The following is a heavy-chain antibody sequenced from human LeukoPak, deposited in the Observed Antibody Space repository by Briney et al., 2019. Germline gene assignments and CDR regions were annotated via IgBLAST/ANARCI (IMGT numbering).Heavy chain of an antibody. CDR1: GGSIRGSSSY. CDR2: INHSGST. J-gene: IGHJ4*02. D-gene: IGHD6-13*01. Sequence: SETLSLTCSVSGGSIRGSSSYWGWIRQPPGKGLEWIGEINHSGSTNYNPSLKSRVTISVDTSKNQFSLKLSSVTAADTAVYYCARGTAYSSFDYWGQGTLVTVSS. V-gene: IGHV4-39*07. CDR3: ARGTAYSSFDY.